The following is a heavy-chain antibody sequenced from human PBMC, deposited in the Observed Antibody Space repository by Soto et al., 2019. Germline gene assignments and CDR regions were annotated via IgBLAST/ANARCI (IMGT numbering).Heavy chain of an antibody. CDR1: GDIFTTYG. Sequence: ASVKVSCKASGDIFTTYGITWVRQAPGQGPEWMGWIGGSNDNTKYAQRFQGRVIMTADTSTSTAYMELRSLSSDDTAVYYCAREYCTSTSCYGVDYWGQGTLVTVSS. CDR3: AREYCTSTSCYGVDY. V-gene: IGHV1-18*01. J-gene: IGHJ4*02. CDR2: IGGSNDNT. D-gene: IGHD2-2*01.